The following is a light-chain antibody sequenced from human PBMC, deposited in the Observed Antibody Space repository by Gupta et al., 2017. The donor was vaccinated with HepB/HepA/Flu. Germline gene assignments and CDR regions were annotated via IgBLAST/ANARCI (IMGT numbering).Light chain of an antibody. V-gene: IGLV2-14*03. CDR2: DVS. J-gene: IGLJ1*01. Sequence: QSALTQPASVSGSPGQSTTISCTGTSSDVGGYNYVSWYQQHPGKAPKLMIYDVSNRPSGVSNRFSGSKSGNTASLTISGLQAEDEADYYCSSYTSSSCYVFVTGTKVTVL. CDR3: SSYTSSSCYV. CDR1: SSDVGGYNY.